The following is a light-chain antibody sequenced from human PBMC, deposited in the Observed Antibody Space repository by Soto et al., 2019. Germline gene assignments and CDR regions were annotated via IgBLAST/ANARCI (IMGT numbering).Light chain of an antibody. Sequence: DIQMTHSPSSLSASVGDRVTITCRASQSISKALNWYQHKPGEAPKLLIYGASTLQRGVPSRFSGGGSGTDYTLTISSLQPEDFATYYGQQTYTSPLTFGGGTTVE. CDR1: QSISKA. V-gene: IGKV1-39*01. J-gene: IGKJ4*01. CDR2: GAS. CDR3: QQTYTSPLT.